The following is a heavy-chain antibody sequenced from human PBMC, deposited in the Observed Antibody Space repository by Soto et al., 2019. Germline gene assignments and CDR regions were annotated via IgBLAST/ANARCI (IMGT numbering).Heavy chain of an antibody. J-gene: IGHJ6*02. V-gene: IGHV1-69*01. D-gene: IGHD1-26*01. CDR2: IIPIVGTA. Sequence: QVQLVQSGAEVKKPGSSVKVSCKASGGTFSSYAISWVRQAPGQGLEWMGWIIPIVGTANYAQKFQGRVTITADESTSTAYMELSSLRSEDTAVYYCARDRYSGSYRGGYYYYYGMDVWGQGTTVTVSS. CDR3: ARDRYSGSYRGGYYYYYGMDV. CDR1: GGTFSSYA.